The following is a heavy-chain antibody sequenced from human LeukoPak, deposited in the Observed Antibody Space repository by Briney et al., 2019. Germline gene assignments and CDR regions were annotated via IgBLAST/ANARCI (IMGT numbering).Heavy chain of an antibody. Sequence: PGGSLRLSCAASGFTFSTYTLNWVRQAPGKGLEWVSSISSRSSYMYYADSVKGRFTISRDNAKNSLFLQMNSLTVEDTAVYYCAAGLVTPYWGQGTLVTVSS. CDR2: ISSRSSYM. CDR1: GFTFSTYT. D-gene: IGHD3/OR15-3a*01. J-gene: IGHJ4*02. CDR3: AAGLVTPY. V-gene: IGHV3-21*01.